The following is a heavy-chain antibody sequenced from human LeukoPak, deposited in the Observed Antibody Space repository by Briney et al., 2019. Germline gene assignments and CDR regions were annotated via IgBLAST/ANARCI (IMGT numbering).Heavy chain of an antibody. J-gene: IGHJ6*03. Sequence: GGSLRLSCAASGFTFDDYAMHWVRQAPGKGLEWVSGISWNSGSIVYADSVKGRFTISRDNAKNSLYLQMNSLRAEDTALYYCAKAGGYCSGGSCYYYYYMDVWGKGTTVTISS. CDR3: AKAGGYCSGGSCYYYYYMDV. D-gene: IGHD2-15*01. CDR1: GFTFDDYA. CDR2: ISWNSGSI. V-gene: IGHV3-9*01.